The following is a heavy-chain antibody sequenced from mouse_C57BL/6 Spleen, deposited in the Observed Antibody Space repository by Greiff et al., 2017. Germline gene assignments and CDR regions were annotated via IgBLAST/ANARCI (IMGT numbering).Heavy chain of an antibody. CDR1: GFTFSSYT. CDR2: ISGGGGNT. J-gene: IGHJ4*01. D-gene: IGHD1-1*01. Sequence: DVNLVASWGGLVKPGGSLTLSCAASGFTFSSYTMSWVSQTPEKRLELVATISGGGGNTYYPDSVKGRFTISRDNAKNTLYLQMSSLRSEDTALYYCASSPITTVVGAMDYWGQGTSVTVSS. V-gene: IGHV5-9*01. CDR3: ASSPITTVVGAMDY.